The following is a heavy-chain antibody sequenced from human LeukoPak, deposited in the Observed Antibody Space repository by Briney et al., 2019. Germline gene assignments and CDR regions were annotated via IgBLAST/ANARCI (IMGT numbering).Heavy chain of an antibody. CDR1: GFXFSSYW. CDR3: ARAKGRSPLSDY. J-gene: IGHJ4*02. Sequence: GGSLRLSCVASGFXFSSYWMHWVRQAPGKGLVWVSRINGDGRSTSYADSVKGRFTISRDDAKNTLYLQMNSLRAEDTAVYYCARAKGRSPLSDYWGQGTLVTVSS. D-gene: IGHD6-13*01. CDR2: INGDGRST. V-gene: IGHV3-74*01.